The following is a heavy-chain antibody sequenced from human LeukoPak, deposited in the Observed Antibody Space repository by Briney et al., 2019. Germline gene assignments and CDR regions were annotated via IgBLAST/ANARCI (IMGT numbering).Heavy chain of an antibody. V-gene: IGHV3-23*01. D-gene: IGHD6-19*01. Sequence: GGSLRLSCAASGFTFSSYAMSWVRQAPGKGLEWVSAISGSGGSTYYADSVKGRFTISRDNSKNTLYLQMNSLRADDTAVYYCARASGWYYYYYMDVWGKGTTVTVSS. CDR2: ISGSGGST. CDR1: GFTFSSYA. J-gene: IGHJ6*03. CDR3: ARASGWYYYYYMDV.